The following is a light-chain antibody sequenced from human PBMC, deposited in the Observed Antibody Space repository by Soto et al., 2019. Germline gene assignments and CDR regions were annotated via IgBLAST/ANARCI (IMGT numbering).Light chain of an antibody. Sequence: EIVLTQSPATLSLSPGERATLSCRASQSVSSYLAWYQHRPSQSPRLLIYDASNRATGIPARFSGSGSGTDFTLTISSLEPEDFAVYYCQQRSNWPPITFGPGTKVDIK. CDR1: QSVSSY. CDR3: QQRSNWPPIT. CDR2: DAS. J-gene: IGKJ3*01. V-gene: IGKV3-11*01.